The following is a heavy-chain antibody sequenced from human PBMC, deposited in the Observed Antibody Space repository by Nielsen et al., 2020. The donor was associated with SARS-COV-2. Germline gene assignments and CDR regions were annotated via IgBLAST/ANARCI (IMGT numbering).Heavy chain of an antibody. Sequence: SVKVSCKASGGTFSSYAISWVRQAPGQGLEWMGRIIPILGIANYAQKFQGRVTITADKSTSTAYMELSSLRSEDTAVYYCARGLGFGEFLYGMDVWGQGTTVTVSS. CDR2: IIPILGIA. J-gene: IGHJ6*02. CDR3: ARGLGFGEFLYGMDV. D-gene: IGHD3-10*01. CDR1: GGTFSSYA. V-gene: IGHV1-69*04.